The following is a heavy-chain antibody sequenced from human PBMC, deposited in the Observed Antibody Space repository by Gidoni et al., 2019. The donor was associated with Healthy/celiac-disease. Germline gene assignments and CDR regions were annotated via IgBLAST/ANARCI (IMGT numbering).Heavy chain of an antibody. CDR1: GFTFTSSA. D-gene: IGHD6-6*01. CDR2: IVVGSGNT. CDR3: AAMRYSSSSLYYYYYGMDV. V-gene: IGHV1-58*01. J-gene: IGHJ6*02. Sequence: QMQLVQSGPEVKKPGTSVKVSCKASGFTFTSSAVQWVRQARGQRLEWIGWIVVGSGNTNYAQKFQERVTITRDMSTSTAYMELSSLRSEDTAVYYCAAMRYSSSSLYYYYYGMDVWGQGTTVTVSS.